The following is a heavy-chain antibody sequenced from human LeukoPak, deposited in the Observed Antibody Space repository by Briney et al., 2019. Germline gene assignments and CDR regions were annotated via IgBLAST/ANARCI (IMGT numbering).Heavy chain of an antibody. CDR1: GFTFSSYW. J-gene: IGHJ4*02. V-gene: IGHV3-7*04. Sequence: PGGSLRLSCAASGFTFSSYWMSWVRQAPGKGLEWVANIKQDGSEKYYVDSVKGRFTISRDNAKNSLYLQMNSLRAEGTAVYYCARGHPSGWYLSFDYWGQGTLVTVSS. D-gene: IGHD6-19*01. CDR2: IKQDGSEK. CDR3: ARGHPSGWYLSFDY.